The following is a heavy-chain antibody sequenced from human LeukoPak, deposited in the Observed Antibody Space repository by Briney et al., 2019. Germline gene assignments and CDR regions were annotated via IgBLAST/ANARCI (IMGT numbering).Heavy chain of an antibody. J-gene: IGHJ4*02. D-gene: IGHD3-9*01. CDR3: AKDGRRYDILTGYSNPGY. CDR1: GFTFNIYA. CDR2: ISYEESDK. V-gene: IGHV3-30*04. Sequence: GGSLRLSCAASGFTFNIYAMHWVRQAPDKGLEWVAVISYEESDKYYADSVKGRFTISRDNSKNTLYLQMNSLRVEDTAVYYCAKDGRRYDILTGYSNPGYWGQGTLVTVSS.